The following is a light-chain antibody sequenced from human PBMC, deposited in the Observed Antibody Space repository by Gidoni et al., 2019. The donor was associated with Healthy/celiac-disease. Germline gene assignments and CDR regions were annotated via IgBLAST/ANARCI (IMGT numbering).Light chain of an antibody. CDR1: QSVSSS. J-gene: IGKJ3*01. Sequence: ILLTQSPATLSVSPGDRATLSCRASQSVSSSLAWYQQKPGQAPRLLIYDASNRATGIPARFSGSGSGTELTLTISSREPEDFAVYYCQQRSNWIFTFGPGTKVDIK. CDR2: DAS. V-gene: IGKV3-11*01. CDR3: QQRSNWIFT.